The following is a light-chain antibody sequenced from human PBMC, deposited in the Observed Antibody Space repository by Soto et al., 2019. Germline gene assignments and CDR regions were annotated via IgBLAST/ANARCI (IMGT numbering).Light chain of an antibody. J-gene: IGKJ4*01. V-gene: IGKV1D-16*01. Sequence: DVQMTQSPSSLSASVGDRVTITCRASQDINSYLAWYQQKPGNAPKSLIYAASSLQTGVPSRFSGSESGTDFTLTISNLQPEDSANKSCQQYNIYPLTFGGGTKVEIK. CDR3: QQYNIYPLT. CDR1: QDINSY. CDR2: AAS.